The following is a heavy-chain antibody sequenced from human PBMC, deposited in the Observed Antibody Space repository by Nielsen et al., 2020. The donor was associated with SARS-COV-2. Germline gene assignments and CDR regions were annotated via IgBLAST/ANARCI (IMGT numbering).Heavy chain of an antibody. D-gene: IGHD1-26*01. CDR2: ISYDGSNK. Sequence: WIRQPPGKGLEWVAVISYDGSNKYYADSVKGRFTISRDNAKNSLYLQMNSLRAEDTAVYYCARGGGGSYQMYYFDYWGQGTLVTVSS. V-gene: IGHV3-30*04. CDR3: ARGGGGSYQMYYFDY. J-gene: IGHJ4*02.